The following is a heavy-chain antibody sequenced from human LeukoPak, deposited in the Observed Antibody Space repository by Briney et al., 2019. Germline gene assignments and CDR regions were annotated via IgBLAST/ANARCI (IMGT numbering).Heavy chain of an antibody. J-gene: IGHJ6*02. D-gene: IGHD3-16*01. CDR1: GYTFTSSG. Sequence: ASVKVSCTASGYTFTSSGISWVRQAPGQGLEWVGCISGYNGNTNYGQNFQGRVAMTTDTSTSTAYMELRSLRSDDTAVYFCVKDRAYYGFVWGTYKMDVWGQGTTVTVSS. CDR3: VKDRAYYGFVWGTYKMDV. CDR2: ISGYNGNT. V-gene: IGHV1-18*01.